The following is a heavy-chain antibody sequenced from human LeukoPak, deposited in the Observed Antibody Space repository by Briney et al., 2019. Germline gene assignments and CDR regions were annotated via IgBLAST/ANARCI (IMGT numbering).Heavy chain of an antibody. CDR2: IIPILGIA. V-gene: IGHV1-69*04. CDR3: ATPPLGHDSSRGDDAFDI. D-gene: IGHD3-22*01. J-gene: IGHJ3*02. CDR1: GGTFSSYA. Sequence: ASVKVSCKASGGTFSSYAISWVRQAPGQGLEWMGRIIPILGIANYAQKFQGRDTITADKSTSTAYMELSSLRSEDTAVYYCATPPLGHDSSRGDDAFDIWGQGTMVTVSS.